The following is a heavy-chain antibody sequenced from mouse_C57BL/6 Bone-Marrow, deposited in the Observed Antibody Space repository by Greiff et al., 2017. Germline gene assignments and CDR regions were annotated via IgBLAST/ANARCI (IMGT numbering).Heavy chain of an antibody. CDR3: TTSDGYYYYFDY. J-gene: IGHJ2*01. D-gene: IGHD2-3*01. CDR1: GFNIKDDY. Sequence: VQLQQSGAELVRPGASVQLSCTASGFNIKDDYMHWVKQRPEQGLEWIGWIDPENGDTEYASKFQGKATITADTSSNTAYLQLSSLTSEDTAVYDCTTSDGYYYYFDYWGQGTTLTVSS. CDR2: IDPENGDT. V-gene: IGHV14-4*01.